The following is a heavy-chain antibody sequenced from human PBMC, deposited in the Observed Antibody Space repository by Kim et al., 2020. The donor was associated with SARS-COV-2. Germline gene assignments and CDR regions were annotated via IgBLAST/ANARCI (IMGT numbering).Heavy chain of an antibody. CDR2: IYYSGST. Sequence: SETLSLTCTVSGGSISSSSYYWGWIRQPPGKGLEWIGSIYYSGSTYYNPSLKSRVTISVDTSKNQFSLKLSSVTAADTAVYYCAPQRGVKTYYFDYWGQGTLVTVSS. CDR1: GGSISSSSYY. V-gene: IGHV4-39*01. D-gene: IGHD3-16*01. J-gene: IGHJ4*02. CDR3: APQRGVKTYYFDY.